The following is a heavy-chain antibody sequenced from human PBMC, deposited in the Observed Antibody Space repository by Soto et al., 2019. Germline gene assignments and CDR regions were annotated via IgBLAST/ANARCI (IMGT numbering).Heavy chain of an antibody. CDR2: INAGNGNT. D-gene: IGHD6-13*01. J-gene: IGHJ4*02. CDR1: GYTFTSYA. V-gene: IGHV1-3*01. CDR3: ARPHAAIAAAADKHFDY. Sequence: ASVKVSCKASGYTFTSYAMHWVRQAPGQRLEWMGWINAGNGNTKYSQKFQGRVTITRDTSASTAYMELSSLRSEDTAVYYCARPHAAIAAAADKHFDYWGQGTLVTVSS.